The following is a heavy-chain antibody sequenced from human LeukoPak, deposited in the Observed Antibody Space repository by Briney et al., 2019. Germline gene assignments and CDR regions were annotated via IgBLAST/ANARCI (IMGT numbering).Heavy chain of an antibody. Sequence: SQTLSLTCTVSGGSISSGGYYWSWIRQHPGKGLEWIGYVYYSGSTYYNPSLKSRVTISVDTSKNQFSLRLSSVTAADTAVYYCAKGKNSGYPNNWFDPRGQGTLVTVSS. CDR1: GGSISSGGYY. D-gene: IGHD5-12*01. J-gene: IGHJ5*02. CDR2: VYYSGST. V-gene: IGHV4-31*03. CDR3: AKGKNSGYPNNWFDP.